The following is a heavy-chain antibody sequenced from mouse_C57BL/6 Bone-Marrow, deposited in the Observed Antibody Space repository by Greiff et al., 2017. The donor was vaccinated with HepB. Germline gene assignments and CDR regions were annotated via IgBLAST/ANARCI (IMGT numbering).Heavy chain of an antibody. V-gene: IGHV3-6*01. Sequence: EVQLQESGPGLVKPSQSLSLTCSVTGYSITSGYYWNWIRQFPGNKLEWMGYISYDGSNNYNPSLKNRISITRDTSKNQFFLKLNSVTTEDTATYYCARARRLLRYPWFAYWGQGTLVTVSA. J-gene: IGHJ3*01. D-gene: IGHD1-1*01. CDR3: ARARRLLRYPWFAY. CDR1: GYSITSGYY. CDR2: ISYDGSN.